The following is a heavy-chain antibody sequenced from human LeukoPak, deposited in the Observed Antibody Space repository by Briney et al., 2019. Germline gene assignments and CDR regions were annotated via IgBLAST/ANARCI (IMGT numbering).Heavy chain of an antibody. CDR2: ISSSATYI. CDR3: VRANLDSSFDP. Sequence: GGSLRLSCAASGFTFSSYNMIWVRQARGKGLEWVSSISSSATYIYYTDSLKGRFTISRDNAKNSLYLQMNSLRAEDTAVYYCVRANLDSSFDPWGQGTLVTVSS. J-gene: IGHJ5*02. CDR1: GFTFSSYN. V-gene: IGHV3-21*06.